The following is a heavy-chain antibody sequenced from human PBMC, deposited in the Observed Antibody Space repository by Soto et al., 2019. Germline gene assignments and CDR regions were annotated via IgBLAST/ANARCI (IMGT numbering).Heavy chain of an antibody. CDR2: MFYGVST. Sequence: SETLSLTCTVSGSSINSSGYYCGWIRQPPGKGLEWIGSMFYGVSTYYNPSLKSRVTVSVDTSKNQFSLNLRSVTAADTAVYYCPRLPSRHLVDYWGQGTPVTVSS. J-gene: IGHJ4*02. D-gene: IGHD3-3*02. CDR1: GSSINSSGYY. CDR3: PRLPSRHLVDY. V-gene: IGHV4-39*01.